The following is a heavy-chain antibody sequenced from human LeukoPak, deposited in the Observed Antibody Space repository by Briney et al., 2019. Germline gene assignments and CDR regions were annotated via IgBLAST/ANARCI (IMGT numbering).Heavy chain of an antibody. CDR3: ARDALSDYYDSSGYYPYYFDY. Sequence: GGSLRLSCAASGFTFSSYEMNWVRQAPGKGLEWVSYISSSGSTIYYADSVKGRFTISRDNAKNSLYLQMNSLRAEDTAAYYCARDALSDYYDSSGYYPYYFDYWGQGTLVTVSS. CDR2: ISSSGSTI. D-gene: IGHD3-22*01. CDR1: GFTFSSYE. J-gene: IGHJ4*02. V-gene: IGHV3-48*03.